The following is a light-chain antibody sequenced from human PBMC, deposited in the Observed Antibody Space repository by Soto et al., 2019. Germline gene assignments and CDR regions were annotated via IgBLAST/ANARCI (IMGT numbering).Light chain of an antibody. CDR1: SSDVGGYNY. Sequence: QSALTQPASVSGSPGQSITISCTGSSSDVGGYNYVSWYQHHPGKAPKLLIYNVSDRPSGVSNRFSGSNSGNTASLTISGLQAEDEADDYCNSYTTSSTLVFGGGTKVTVL. CDR2: NVS. CDR3: NSYTTSSTLV. J-gene: IGLJ3*02. V-gene: IGLV2-14*03.